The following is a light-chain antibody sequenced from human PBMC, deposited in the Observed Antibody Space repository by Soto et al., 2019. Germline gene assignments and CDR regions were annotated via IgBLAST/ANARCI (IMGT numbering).Light chain of an antibody. CDR3: SSDTSSSVYV. CDR2: DVS. CDR1: SSDVGGYNY. Sequence: QSALTQPASVSGSPGQSITISCTGTSSDVGGYNYVSWYQQHPGKAPKLMIYDVSNRPSGVSNRFSGSKSGNTASLTISGLQAEDEADYYCSSDTSSSVYVFGAGTKVTVL. J-gene: IGLJ1*01. V-gene: IGLV2-14*01.